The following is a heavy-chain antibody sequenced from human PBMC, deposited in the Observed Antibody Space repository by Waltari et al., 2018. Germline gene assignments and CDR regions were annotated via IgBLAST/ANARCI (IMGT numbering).Heavy chain of an antibody. J-gene: IGHJ6*02. CDR1: GGSFSRYY. D-gene: IGHD3-22*01. Sequence: QLQLQQWGAGLLKPSETLSLTCAVYGGSFSRYYWIWIRQPPGKGLEWIGEINHSGSTNYNPSLKSRVTISVDTSKNQFSLKLSSVTAADTAVYYCARVATKTYSSPVPGRPYYYGMDVWGQGTTVTVSS. V-gene: IGHV4-34*01. CDR3: ARVATKTYSSPVPGRPYYYGMDV. CDR2: INHSGST.